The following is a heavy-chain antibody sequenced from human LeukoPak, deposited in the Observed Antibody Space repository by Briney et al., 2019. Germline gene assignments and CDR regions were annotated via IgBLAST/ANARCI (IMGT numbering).Heavy chain of an antibody. CDR1: GYTFTGYY. CDR3: ARGDYYVSDAFDI. Sequence: ASVKVSCKASGYTFTGYYMHWVRQAPGQGLEWMGWINPNSGGTNYAQKFQGRVTMTRDTSISTAYMELSRLRSDDTAVYYSARGDYYVSDAFDIWGQGTMVTVSS. V-gene: IGHV1-2*02. D-gene: IGHD3-10*02. J-gene: IGHJ3*02. CDR2: INPNSGGT.